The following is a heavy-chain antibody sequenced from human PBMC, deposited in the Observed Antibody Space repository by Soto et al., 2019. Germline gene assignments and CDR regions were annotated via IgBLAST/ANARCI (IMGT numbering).Heavy chain of an antibody. CDR2: INPSGGST. Sequence: QVQLVQSGAEVKKPGASVKVSCKASGYTFTSYYMHWVRQAPGQGLEWMGIINPSGGSTSYAQKLQGRVTMTRDTSTSTGYMELSSLTSEDTAVYYCARDHGGATTCFDYGGQGTLVTVSS. V-gene: IGHV1-46*01. CDR1: GYTFTSYY. J-gene: IGHJ4*02. CDR3: ARDHGGATTCFDY. D-gene: IGHD1-26*01.